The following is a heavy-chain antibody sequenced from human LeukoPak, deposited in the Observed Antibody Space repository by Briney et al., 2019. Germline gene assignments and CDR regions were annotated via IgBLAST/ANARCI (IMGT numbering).Heavy chain of an antibody. D-gene: IGHD3-16*01. V-gene: IGHV4-4*07. CDR2: IYTSGST. J-gene: IGHJ6*03. Sequence: PSETLSLTCTVSDDSITIYYWTWIRQPAGKGLEWIGRIYTSGSTNYNPSLKSRVTISVDTSKNQFSLKLSSVTAADTAVYYCARETSQKGAHYMDVWGKGTTVTISS. CDR3: ARETSQKGAHYMDV. CDR1: DDSITIYY.